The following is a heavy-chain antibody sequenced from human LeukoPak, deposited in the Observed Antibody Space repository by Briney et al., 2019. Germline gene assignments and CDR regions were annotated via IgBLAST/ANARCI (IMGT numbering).Heavy chain of an antibody. CDR1: GHTFTSYG. J-gene: IGHJ4*02. CDR2: ISAYNGNT. V-gene: IGHV1-18*01. Sequence: ASVKASCKASGHTFTSYGISWVRQAPGQGLEWMGWISAYNGNTNYAQKLQGRVTMTTDTSTSTAYMELRSLRSDDTAVYYCARDFSRFGELLPYYFDYWGQGTLVTVSS. CDR3: ARDFSRFGELLPYYFDY. D-gene: IGHD3-10*01.